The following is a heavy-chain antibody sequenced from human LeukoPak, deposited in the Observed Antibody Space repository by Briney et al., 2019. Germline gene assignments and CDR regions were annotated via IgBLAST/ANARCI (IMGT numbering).Heavy chain of an antibody. CDR3: ARGDYGGVYFDY. CDR1: GGSISSYY. V-gene: IGHV4-59*01. CDR2: IYYSGST. J-gene: IGHJ4*02. D-gene: IGHD4-17*01. Sequence: PSETLSLTCTVSGGSISSYYWTWIRQTPGKVLEWIGYIYYSGSTNYNPSLKSRATISVDTSKNQFSLKLSSVTAADTAVYYCARGDYGGVYFDYWGQGTLVTVSS.